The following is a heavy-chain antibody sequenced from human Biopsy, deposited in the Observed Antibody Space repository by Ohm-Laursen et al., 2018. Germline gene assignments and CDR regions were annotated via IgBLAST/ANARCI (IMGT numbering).Heavy chain of an antibody. CDR2: INAKTGDT. D-gene: IGHD6-19*01. J-gene: IGHJ4*02. Sequence: ASVKVSCKASGYTLTGYHVHWVRQAPGQGLEWMGWINAKTGDTNYAQKFQGNITMTKNTSMSTAYMEMSRLRSDDTAVYYCALQSVAQMKNFDYWGQGTLVTVSS. CDR3: ALQSVAQMKNFDY. CDR1: GYTLTGYH. V-gene: IGHV1-2*02.